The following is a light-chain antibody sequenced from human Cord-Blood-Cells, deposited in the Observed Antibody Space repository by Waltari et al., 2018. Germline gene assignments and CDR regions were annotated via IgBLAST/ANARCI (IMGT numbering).Light chain of an antibody. Sequence: QSALTQPASVSGSPGQSITIPCTGTSSDVGSYNLVSWYQQHPGKAPKLMIYEGSKRPSGFSNRFSGSKSCNTPSLTISGLQAEDEADYYCCSYAGSSTFWVFGGGTKLTVL. CDR2: EGS. J-gene: IGLJ3*02. V-gene: IGLV2-23*03. CDR3: CSYAGSSTFWV. CDR1: SSDVGSYNL.